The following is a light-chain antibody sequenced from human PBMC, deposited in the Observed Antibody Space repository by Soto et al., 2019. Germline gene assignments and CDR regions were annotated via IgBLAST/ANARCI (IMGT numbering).Light chain of an antibody. CDR3: SSYSSSSTLVV. V-gene: IGLV2-14*03. CDR1: SSDVGVYDY. J-gene: IGLJ2*01. Sequence: QSALTQPASVSGSPGQSIPISCTGTSSDVGVYDYVSWYQQYPDKAPKLMIYDVSNRPSGVSNRFSGSKSGNTASLTISGLQAEDEADYYCSSYSSSSTLVVFGGGTKVTVL. CDR2: DVS.